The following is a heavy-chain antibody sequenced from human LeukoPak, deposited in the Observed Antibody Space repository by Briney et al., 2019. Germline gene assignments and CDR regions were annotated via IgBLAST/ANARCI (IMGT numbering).Heavy chain of an antibody. CDR1: GFTFSSYA. J-gene: IGHJ4*02. Sequence: GRSLRLSCAASGFTFSSYAMHWVRQAPGKGLEWVAVISYDGSNKYYADSVKGRFTISRDNSKNTLYLQMNSLRAEDTAVYYCARDREQQLVQDYWGQGTLVTVSS. CDR2: ISYDGSNK. V-gene: IGHV3-30*04. D-gene: IGHD6-13*01. CDR3: ARDREQQLVQDY.